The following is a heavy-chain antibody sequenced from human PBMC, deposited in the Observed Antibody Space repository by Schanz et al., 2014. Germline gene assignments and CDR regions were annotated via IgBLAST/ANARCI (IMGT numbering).Heavy chain of an antibody. CDR1: GGTFSRLT. CDR3: ARGGGPEDVFDI. D-gene: IGHD2-15*01. Sequence: QVQLVQSGADVKKPGSSVRVSCKASGGTFSRLTFSWVRQAPGQGLEWMGRVIPIHGIVNYAQRFQDRVRITADKSTSTAYMELSSLRSDDTAVYYCARGGGPEDVFDIWGQGTILTVSS. J-gene: IGHJ3*02. V-gene: IGHV1-69*02. CDR2: VIPIHGIV.